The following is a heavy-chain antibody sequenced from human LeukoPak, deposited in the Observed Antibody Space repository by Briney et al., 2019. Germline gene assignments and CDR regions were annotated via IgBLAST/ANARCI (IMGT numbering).Heavy chain of an antibody. J-gene: IGHJ4*02. Sequence: PGGSLRLSCAAYGFTFSSYWMHWVRQAPGKGLVWVSRINSDGSSTSYADSVKGRFTISRDNAKNTLYLQMNSLRAEDTAVYYCARKTGAAAATGGYYFDYWGQGTLVTVSS. CDR2: INSDGSST. D-gene: IGHD6-13*01. CDR1: GFTFSSYW. CDR3: ARKTGAAAATGGYYFDY. V-gene: IGHV3-74*01.